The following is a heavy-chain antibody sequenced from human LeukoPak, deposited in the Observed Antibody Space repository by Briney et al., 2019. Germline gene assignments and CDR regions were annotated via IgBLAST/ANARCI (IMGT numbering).Heavy chain of an antibody. CDR2: IYDSGVT. CDR3: ARLYDY. V-gene: IGHV4-59*08. Sequence: PSETLSLTCTVSGGSITNYYWTWIRQPPGKELEWIGFIYDSGVTSYNPSLKSRVTISVDTSKNQFSLKLSSVTAADTAVYYCARLYDYWGQGTLVTVSS. J-gene: IGHJ4*02. CDR1: GGSITNYY.